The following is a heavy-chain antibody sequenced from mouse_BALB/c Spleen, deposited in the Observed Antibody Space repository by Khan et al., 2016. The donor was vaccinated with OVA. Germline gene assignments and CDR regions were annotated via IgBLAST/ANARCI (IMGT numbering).Heavy chain of an antibody. CDR3: ARGDYGVYYFDY. CDR2: IYPGSGNP. D-gene: IGHD1-2*01. Sequence: QVQLQQSGPDLARPGASVKLSCKASGYTFTDYYINWVKQRTGQGLEWIGDIYPGSGNPYYNEKFKGKATLTADKSSSTAYMQLSSLTSEDSAVYFCARGDYGVYYFDYWGQGTTLTVSS. J-gene: IGHJ2*01. V-gene: IGHV1-77*01. CDR1: GYTFTDYY.